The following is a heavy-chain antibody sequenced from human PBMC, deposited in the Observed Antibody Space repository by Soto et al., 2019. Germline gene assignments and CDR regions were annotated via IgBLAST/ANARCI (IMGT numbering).Heavy chain of an antibody. CDR2: INAGNGNT. CDR3: AGEGDISGTKHYFEC. V-gene: IGHV1-3*01. D-gene: IGHD1-7*01. CDR1: GSTSTSYA. J-gene: IGHJ4*02. Sequence: ASVKVSCKASGSTSTSYAMHWVRQAPGQRLEWMGGINAGNGNTKYSQKFQGRVTITTDTSASTAYMELSSLRSEDTAVYYCAGEGDISGTKHYFECWGQGTMVTVSS.